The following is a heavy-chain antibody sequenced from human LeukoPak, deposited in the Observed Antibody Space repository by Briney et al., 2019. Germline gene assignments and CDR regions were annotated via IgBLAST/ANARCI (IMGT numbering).Heavy chain of an antibody. CDR3: ARGNYFDY. V-gene: IGHV4-30-2*01. CDR1: GGSISSDGYY. D-gene: IGHD6-13*01. Sequence: SQTLSLTCTVSGGSISSDGYYWSWIRQPPGKGLEWIGYIYHTGSTYYNPSLKSRVTISVDRSKNKFSLKLSSVTAADTAVYYCARGNYFDYWGQGTLVTVSS. CDR2: IYHTGST. J-gene: IGHJ4*02.